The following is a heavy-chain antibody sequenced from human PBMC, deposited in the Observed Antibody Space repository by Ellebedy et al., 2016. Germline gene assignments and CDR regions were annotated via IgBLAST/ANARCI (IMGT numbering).Heavy chain of an antibody. CDR1: GGSITSGSYY. Sequence: SETLSLTXTVSGGSITSGSYYWTWIRQPAGKGLEWIGRVYASGSTDYNPSLRSRVTMSVDTSKNQFSLRMTSVTAADTAMYYCARVARGTTLTTWGLHYYYYMDVWGKGTTVSVSS. J-gene: IGHJ6*03. V-gene: IGHV4-61*02. CDR2: VYASGST. D-gene: IGHD4-11*01. CDR3: ARVARGTTLTTWGLHYYYYMDV.